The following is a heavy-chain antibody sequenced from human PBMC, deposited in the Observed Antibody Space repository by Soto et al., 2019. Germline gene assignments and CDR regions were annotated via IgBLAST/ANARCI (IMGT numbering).Heavy chain of an antibody. CDR1: GFTFSSYS. CDR3: ARAVGATSPFDCDY. J-gene: IGHJ4*02. V-gene: IGHV3-21*01. Sequence: EVQLVESGGGLVKPGGSLRLSCAASGFTFSSYSMNWVRQAPGKGLEWVSSISSSSSYIYYADSVKGRFTISRDNAKSSLYLQMNSLRAEDTAVYYCARAVGATSPFDCDYWGQGTLVTVSS. D-gene: IGHD1-26*01. CDR2: ISSSSSYI.